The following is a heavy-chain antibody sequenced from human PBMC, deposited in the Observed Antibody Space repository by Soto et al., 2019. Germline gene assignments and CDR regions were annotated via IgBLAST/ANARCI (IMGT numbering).Heavy chain of an antibody. D-gene: IGHD3-16*01. V-gene: IGHV3-23*01. CDR1: GFTFSSNA. Sequence: EVQLLESGGGLVQPGGSLRLSCVASGFTFSSNAMSWVRQAPGKGLEWVSHITSGSGGGTYYADSVKGRFTISGDKAKITLYMQRNSLRVEDTAVYDCGKGTWGYFDIWGQGTLVTVSS. J-gene: IGHJ3*02. CDR2: ITSGSGGGT. CDR3: GKGTWGYFDI.